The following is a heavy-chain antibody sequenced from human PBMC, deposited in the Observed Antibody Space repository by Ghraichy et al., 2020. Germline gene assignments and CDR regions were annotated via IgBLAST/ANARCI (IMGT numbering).Heavy chain of an antibody. CDR3: ARAQRAGSSSPIDY. D-gene: IGHD6-13*01. CDR2: IYHSGST. Sequence: GSLRLSCAVSGGSISSSNWWSWVRQPPGKGLEWIGEIYHSGSTNYNPSLKSRVTISVDKSKNQFSLKLSSVTAADTAVYYCARAQRAGSSSPIDYWGQGTLVTVSS. CDR1: GGSISSSNW. V-gene: IGHV4-4*02. J-gene: IGHJ4*02.